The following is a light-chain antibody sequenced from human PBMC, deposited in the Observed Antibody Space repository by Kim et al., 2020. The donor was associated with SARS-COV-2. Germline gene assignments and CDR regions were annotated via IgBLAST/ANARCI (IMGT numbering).Light chain of an antibody. Sequence: ALGQTVRITCQGDSLRSYYASWYQQKPGQAPVLVIYGKNNRPSGIPDRFSGSSSGNTASLTITGAQAEDEADYYCNSRDSSGNHDVFGTGTQVTVL. J-gene: IGLJ1*01. V-gene: IGLV3-19*01. CDR2: GKN. CDR1: SLRSYY. CDR3: NSRDSSGNHDV.